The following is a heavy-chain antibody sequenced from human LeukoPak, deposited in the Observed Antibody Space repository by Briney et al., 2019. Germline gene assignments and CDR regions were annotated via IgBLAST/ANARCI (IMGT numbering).Heavy chain of an antibody. J-gene: IGHJ4*02. CDR2: INHSGST. CDR1: GGSFSGYY. V-gene: IGHV4-34*01. Sequence: PSETLSLTCAVYGGSFSGYYWSWIRQPPGKGLEWIGEINHSGSTNYNPSLKSRVTISVDTSKNQFSLKLSSVTAADTAVYYCARASRGYSYGYEARYFDYWGQGTLVTVSS. CDR3: ARASRGYSYGYEARYFDY. D-gene: IGHD5-18*01.